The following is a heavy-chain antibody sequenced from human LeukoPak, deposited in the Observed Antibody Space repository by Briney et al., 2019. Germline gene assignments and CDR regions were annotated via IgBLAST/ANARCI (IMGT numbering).Heavy chain of an antibody. V-gene: IGHV7-4-1*02. J-gene: IGHJ4*02. CDR1: GYTFNTYS. Sequence: ASVKVSCKASGYTFNTYSINWVRQAPGQGPEWVGWINAHTGNPTYAQGFTGRFVFSLDTSVSTAYLQISSLRAEDTAVYYCAREVLRLGYWGQGTLVTVSS. CDR2: INAHTGNP. CDR3: AREVLRLGY.